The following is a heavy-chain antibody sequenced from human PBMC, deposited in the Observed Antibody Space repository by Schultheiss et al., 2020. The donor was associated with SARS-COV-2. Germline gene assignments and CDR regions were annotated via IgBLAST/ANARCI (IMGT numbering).Heavy chain of an antibody. CDR1: GYTFTTYY. V-gene: IGHV1-2*02. CDR2: MNPNSGNT. CDR3: ARDRLMTRSGYNWFDP. D-gene: IGHD3-9*01. J-gene: IGHJ5*02. Sequence: ASVKVSCKASGYTFTTYYMHWVRQAPGQGLEWMGWMNPNSGNTGYAQKFQGRVTMTRDTSISTAYMELSRLRSDDTAVYYCARDRLMTRSGYNWFDPWGQGTLVTVSS.